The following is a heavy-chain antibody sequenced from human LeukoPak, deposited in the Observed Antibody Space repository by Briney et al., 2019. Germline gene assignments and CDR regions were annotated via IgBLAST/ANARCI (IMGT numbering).Heavy chain of an antibody. CDR1: GFTVSSNY. CDR2: IYSGGST. D-gene: IGHD3-10*01. Sequence: RGSLRLSCAASGFTVSSNYTSWVRQAPGKGLEWVSVIYSGGSTYYADSVKGRFTISRDNSKNTLYLQMNSLRAEDTAVYYCARDRITMVRGVIISYFDYWGHGTLVTVSS. CDR3: ARDRITMVRGVIISYFDY. V-gene: IGHV3-66*01. J-gene: IGHJ4*01.